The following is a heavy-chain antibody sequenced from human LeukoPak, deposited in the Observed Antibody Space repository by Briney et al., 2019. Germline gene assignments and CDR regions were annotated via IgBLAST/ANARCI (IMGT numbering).Heavy chain of an antibody. CDR1: GFTFSSYS. V-gene: IGHV3-21*04. J-gene: IGHJ4*02. D-gene: IGHD3-10*01. CDR3: ARRGHYYGSGSYYNMYYFDY. CDR2: ISSSSSYI. Sequence: GGSLRLSCAASGFTFSSYSMNWVRQAPGKGLEWVSSISSSSSYIYYADSVKGRFTISRDNAKNSLYLQMNSLRAEDTALYHCARRGHYYGSGSYYNMYYFDYWGQGTLVTVSS.